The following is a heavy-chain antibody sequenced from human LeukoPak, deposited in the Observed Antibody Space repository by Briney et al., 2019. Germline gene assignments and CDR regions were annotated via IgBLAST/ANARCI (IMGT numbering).Heavy chain of an antibody. CDR1: GYTFTGYY. V-gene: IGHV1-2*02. CDR3: ARDPYCTSPNCSYNWFDL. D-gene: IGHD2-2*01. Sequence: GASVKVSCKASGYTFTGYYMHWVRQAPGQGLEWMGWINPNSGGTNYAQKFQGRVTMTRDTSISTAYMELSSLRSDDTAVYYCARDPYCTSPNCSYNWFDLWGQGTLVTVSS. CDR2: INPNSGGT. J-gene: IGHJ5*02.